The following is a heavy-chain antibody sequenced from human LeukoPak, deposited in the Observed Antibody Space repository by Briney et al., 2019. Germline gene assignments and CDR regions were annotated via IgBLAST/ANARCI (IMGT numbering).Heavy chain of an antibody. J-gene: IGHJ5*02. CDR3: ARPHWEIRGFDP. V-gene: IGHV4-34*01. CDR1: SGSFSGYY. Sequence: SETLSLTCAVYSGSFSGYYRSWISQAPGKGLEWIGEINHSGSTNYNPSLKSRVTISVDTSKSQFSLKLSSVTAADTAVYYCARPHWEIRGFDPWGQGTVVTVSS. CDR2: INHSGST. D-gene: IGHD1-26*01.